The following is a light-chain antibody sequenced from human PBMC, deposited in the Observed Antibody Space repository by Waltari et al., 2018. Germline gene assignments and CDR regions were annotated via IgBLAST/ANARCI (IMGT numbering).Light chain of an antibody. J-gene: IGKJ2*01. V-gene: IGKV3-11*01. CDR2: DAS. CDR3: QQRSNWPPMYT. Sequence: EIVLTQSPATLSLSPGDRATLSCRASQSVSSYLAWYQQKPGQAPRLLIYDASNRATGIPARFSGSGSGTDFALTISSLGPEDFAVYFCQQRSNWPPMYTFGQGTKLEIK. CDR1: QSVSSY.